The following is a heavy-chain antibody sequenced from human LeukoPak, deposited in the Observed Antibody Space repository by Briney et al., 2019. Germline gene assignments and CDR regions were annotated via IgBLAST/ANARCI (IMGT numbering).Heavy chain of an antibody. Sequence: GGSLRLSCAASGFTFSSYGMHWVRQAPGKGLEWVAVISYDGSNKYYADSVKGRFTISRDNSKNTLYLQMNSLRAEDTAVYYCAKDQYVSPPYCSSTSCPYYYYGMDVWGQGTTVTVSS. CDR3: AKDQYVSPPYCSSTSCPYYYYGMDV. CDR2: ISYDGSNK. CDR1: GFTFSSYG. V-gene: IGHV3-30*18. J-gene: IGHJ6*02. D-gene: IGHD2-2*01.